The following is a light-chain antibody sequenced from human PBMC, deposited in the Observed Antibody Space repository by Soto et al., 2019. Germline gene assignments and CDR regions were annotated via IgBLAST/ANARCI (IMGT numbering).Light chain of an antibody. CDR3: QQYNNWLIT. J-gene: IGKJ5*01. Sequence: EIVMTQSPATLSVSPGERATLSCRASQSVNGNLAWYQQKPGQAPRLLIYGASTRATGIPARFSGSGSGTAFTLTISSLQSEDFAVYYCQQYNNWLITFGQGTRLEIK. CDR2: GAS. CDR1: QSVNGN. V-gene: IGKV3-15*01.